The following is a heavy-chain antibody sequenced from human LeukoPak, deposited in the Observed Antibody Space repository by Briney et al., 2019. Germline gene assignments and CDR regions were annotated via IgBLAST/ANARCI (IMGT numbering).Heavy chain of an antibody. D-gene: IGHD2/OR15-2a*01. Sequence: GGSLRLSCAASGFAFSSYAMTWVRQAPGKGLEWVSGISSSGGITYYADSVKGRFTISRDNSKNTLYLQLNSLRVEDTAVYYCANSGLRSDYCLGDWGQGTLVTVSS. CDR2: ISSSGGIT. V-gene: IGHV3-23*01. J-gene: IGHJ4*02. CDR3: ANSGLRSDYCLGD. CDR1: GFAFSSYA.